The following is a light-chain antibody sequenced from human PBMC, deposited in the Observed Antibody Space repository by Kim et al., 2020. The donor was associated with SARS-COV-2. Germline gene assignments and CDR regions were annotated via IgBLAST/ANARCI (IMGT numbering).Light chain of an antibody. CDR3: QTWDTSTVL. V-gene: IGLV3-1*01. CDR1: KLGDKF. CDR2: QDN. Sequence: SVSPGQTATISCSGDKLGDKFACWYQQKAGQSPVLVIYQDNKRPSGIPERFSGSNSGNTATLTIRGTQPMDEADYYCQTWDTSTVLFGGGTKVTVL. J-gene: IGLJ2*01.